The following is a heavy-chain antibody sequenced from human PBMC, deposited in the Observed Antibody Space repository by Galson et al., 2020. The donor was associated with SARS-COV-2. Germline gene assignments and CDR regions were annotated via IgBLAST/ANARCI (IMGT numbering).Heavy chain of an antibody. D-gene: IGHD6-19*01. V-gene: IGHV3-30*03. CDR2: ISSDGSYK. CDR3: GGGWYYFDY. CDR1: GFTFSTYV. J-gene: IGHJ4*02. Sequence: QLGESLKISCAASGFTFSTYVMHWVRQAPDKGLEWVSAISSDGSYKYFADSVKSRFTISRDNSKNTLYLQMNSLRAEDTAVYECGGGWYYFDYWGQGSLATVSS.